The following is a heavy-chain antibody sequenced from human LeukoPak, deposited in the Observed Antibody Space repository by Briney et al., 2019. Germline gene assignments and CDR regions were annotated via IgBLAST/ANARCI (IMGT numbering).Heavy chain of an antibody. Sequence: AGGSLRLSCAASRFTFSSYAMSWVRQAPGKGLEWVSAISGSGGSTYYADSVKGRFTISRDNSKNTLYLQMNSLRAEDTAVYYCAKRQIIVVSAFDYWGQGTLVTVSS. J-gene: IGHJ4*02. CDR2: ISGSGGST. CDR1: RFTFSSYA. CDR3: AKRQIIVVSAFDY. V-gene: IGHV3-23*01. D-gene: IGHD2-2*01.